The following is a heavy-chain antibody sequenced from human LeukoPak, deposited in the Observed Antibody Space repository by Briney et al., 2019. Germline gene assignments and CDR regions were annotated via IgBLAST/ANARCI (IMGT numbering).Heavy chain of an antibody. CDR2: IYYSGST. D-gene: IGHD3-22*01. CDR1: GGPISSSSYY. V-gene: IGHV4-39*01. CDR3: ARHGLFYYDSSGFDP. Sequence: PSETLSLTCTVSGGPISSSSYYWGWIRQPPGKGLEWIGSIYYSGSTYYNPSLKSRVTISVDTSKNQFSLKLSSVTAADTAVYYCARHGLFYYDSSGFDPWGQGTLVTVSS. J-gene: IGHJ5*02.